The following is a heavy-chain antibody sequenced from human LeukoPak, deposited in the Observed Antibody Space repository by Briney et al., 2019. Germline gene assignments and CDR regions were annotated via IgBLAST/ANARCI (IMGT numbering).Heavy chain of an antibody. CDR3: ARDGKRGATEDY. CDR2: IIPILGIA. CDR1: GGTFSSYA. J-gene: IGHJ4*02. Sequence: SVKVSCKASGGTFSSYAISWVRQAPGQGLEWMGRIIPILGIANYAQKLQGRVTMTTETSTSTAYMELRSLRSDDTAVYYCARDGKRGATEDYWGQGTLVTVSS. V-gene: IGHV1-69*04. D-gene: IGHD1-26*01.